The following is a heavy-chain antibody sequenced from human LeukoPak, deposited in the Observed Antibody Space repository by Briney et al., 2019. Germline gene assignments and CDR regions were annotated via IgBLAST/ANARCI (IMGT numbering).Heavy chain of an antibody. CDR3: ARGTWSSSIDY. CDR1: GGSISSGGYY. Sequence: SETLSLTCTVSGGSISSGGYYWSWIRQPPGKGLEWIGYIYYSGSTYYNPSLKSRLTISGDTSKNQFSLRLSSVTAADTAVYYCARGTWSSSIDYWGQGTLVTVSS. J-gene: IGHJ4*02. D-gene: IGHD6-6*01. V-gene: IGHV4-30-4*01. CDR2: IYYSGST.